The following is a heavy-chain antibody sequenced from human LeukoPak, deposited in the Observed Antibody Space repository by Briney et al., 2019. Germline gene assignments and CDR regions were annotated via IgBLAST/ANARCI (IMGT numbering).Heavy chain of an antibody. J-gene: IGHJ6*02. Sequence: GASVKVSCKASGYTFTSYDINWVRQATGQGLEWMGWINPNSGGTNYAQKFQGRVTMTRDTSISTAYMELSRLRSDDTAVYYCARVQIAVAGFVARGYYGMDVWGQGTTVTVSS. CDR1: GYTFTSYD. CDR2: INPNSGGT. V-gene: IGHV1-2*02. D-gene: IGHD6-19*01. CDR3: ARVQIAVAGFVARGYYGMDV.